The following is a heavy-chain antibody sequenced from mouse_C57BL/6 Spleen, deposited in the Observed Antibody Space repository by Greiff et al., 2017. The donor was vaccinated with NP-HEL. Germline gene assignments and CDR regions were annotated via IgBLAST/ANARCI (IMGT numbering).Heavy chain of an antibody. D-gene: IGHD2-3*01. Sequence: EVHLVESGEGLVKPGGSLKLSCAASGFTFSSYAMSWVRQTPEKRLEWVAYISSGGDYIYYADTVKGRFTISRDNARNTLYLQMSSLKSEDTAMYYCTREGVVDGYYGYFDVWGTGTTVTVSS. V-gene: IGHV5-9-1*02. CDR2: ISSGGDYI. J-gene: IGHJ1*03. CDR3: TREGVVDGYYGYFDV. CDR1: GFTFSSYA.